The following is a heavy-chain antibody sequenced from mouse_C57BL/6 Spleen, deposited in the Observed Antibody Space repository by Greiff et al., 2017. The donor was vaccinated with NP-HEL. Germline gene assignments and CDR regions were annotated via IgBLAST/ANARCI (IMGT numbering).Heavy chain of an antibody. CDR1: GYSITSGYY. J-gene: IGHJ2*01. CDR3: ARDDYGSFFDY. D-gene: IGHD1-1*01. V-gene: IGHV3-6*01. Sequence: DVQLQESGPGLVKPSQSLSLTCSVTGYSITSGYYWNWIRQFPGNKLEWMGYISYDGSNNYNPSLKNRISITRDTSKNQFFLKLNSVTTEDTATYYCARDDYGSFFDYWGQGTTLTVSS. CDR2: ISYDGSN.